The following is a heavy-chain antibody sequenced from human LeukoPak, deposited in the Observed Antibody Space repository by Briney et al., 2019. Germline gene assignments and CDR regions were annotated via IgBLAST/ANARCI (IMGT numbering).Heavy chain of an antibody. D-gene: IGHD1-26*01. Sequence: PSETLSLTCTVSGGSISSYYWSWIRQPPGKGLEWIGYIYYSGSTNYNPSLKSRVTISVDTSKNQFSLKLSSVTAADTAVYYCARDRWELPKKYYFDYWGQGTLVTVSS. CDR1: GGSISSYY. J-gene: IGHJ4*02. V-gene: IGHV4-59*12. CDR2: IYYSGST. CDR3: ARDRWELPKKYYFDY.